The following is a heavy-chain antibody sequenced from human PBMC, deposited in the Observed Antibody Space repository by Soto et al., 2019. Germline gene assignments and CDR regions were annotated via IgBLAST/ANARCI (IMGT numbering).Heavy chain of an antibody. CDR3: ARAFYGMDV. Sequence: SGPTLVNPTQTFTLTCTVSGFSLSGTGMRVTWIRQPPGKALEWLARIDWEDTKLYSTSLKTRLSISKDTSKNQVVLTMTNMDPADTATYYCARAFYGMDVWGPGTTVTVS. CDR1: GFSLSGTGMR. V-gene: IGHV2-70*04. CDR2: IDWEDTK. J-gene: IGHJ6*02.